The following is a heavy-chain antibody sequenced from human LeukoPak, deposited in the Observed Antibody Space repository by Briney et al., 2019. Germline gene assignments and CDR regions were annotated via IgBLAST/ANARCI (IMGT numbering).Heavy chain of an antibody. J-gene: IGHJ6*03. CDR2: ISSSSSYI. CDR3: ARDGRNSGYDKHYYYHMDV. Sequence: PGGSLRLSCAASGFTFSSYSMNWVRQAPGKGLEWVPSISSSSSYIYYADSVKGRFTISRDNAKNSLYLQMNSLRAEDTAVYYCARDGRNSGYDKHYYYHMDVWGKGTTVTVSS. CDR1: GFTFSSYS. V-gene: IGHV3-21*01. D-gene: IGHD5-12*01.